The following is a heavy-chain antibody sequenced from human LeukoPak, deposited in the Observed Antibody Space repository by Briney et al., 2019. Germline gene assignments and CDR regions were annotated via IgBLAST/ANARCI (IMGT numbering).Heavy chain of an antibody. V-gene: IGHV4-39*01. CDR1: GGSISSSSYY. CDR3: ARHLGYYYYYMDV. Sequence: PSETLSLTCTVSGGSISSSSYYWGWIRQPPGKGLEWIGSMYYSGSTYYNPSLKSRVTISVDTSKNQFSLKLSSVTAADTAVYYCARHLGYYYYYMDVWGKGTTVTISS. J-gene: IGHJ6*03. CDR2: MYYSGST.